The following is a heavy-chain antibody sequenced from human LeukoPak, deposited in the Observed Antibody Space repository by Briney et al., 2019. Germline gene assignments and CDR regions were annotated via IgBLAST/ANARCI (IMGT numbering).Heavy chain of an antibody. Sequence: SGPMLVKPTQTLTLTCTFSGFSLSTSGVGVGWIRQPPGKALEWLALIYWNDDKRYSPSLKSRLTITKDTSKNQVVLTMTNMDPVDTATYYSAHIRTAIFGVVIIPFNDAFDIWGQGTMVTVSS. CDR3: AHIRTAIFGVVIIPFNDAFDI. J-gene: IGHJ3*02. V-gene: IGHV2-5*01. CDR2: IYWNDDK. D-gene: IGHD3-3*01. CDR1: GFSLSTSGVG.